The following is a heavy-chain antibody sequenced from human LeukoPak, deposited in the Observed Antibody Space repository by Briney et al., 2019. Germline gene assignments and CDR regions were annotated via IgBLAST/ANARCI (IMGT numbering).Heavy chain of an antibody. V-gene: IGHV3-21*01. CDR3: ARDSTGDGNWFDP. CDR1: GFTFSSYS. Sequence: PGGSLRLSCAASGFTFSSYSMNWVRQAPGKGLEWVSSISSSSSYIYYADSVKGRFTISRDNAKNSLYLQMNSLRAEDTAVYYCARDSTGDGNWFDPWGQGTLVTVSS. J-gene: IGHJ5*02. D-gene: IGHD2-21*02. CDR2: ISSSSSYI.